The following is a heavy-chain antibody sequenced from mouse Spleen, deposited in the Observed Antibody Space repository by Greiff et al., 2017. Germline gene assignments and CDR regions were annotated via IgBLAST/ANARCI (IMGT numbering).Heavy chain of an antibody. J-gene: IGHJ3*01. CDR1: GYTFTDYY. V-gene: IGHV1-19*01. Sequence: VQLQQSGPVLVKPGASVKMSCKASGYTFTDYYMNWVKQSHGKSLEWIGVINPYNGGTSYNQKFKGKATLTVDKSSSTAYMEHNSLTSEDSAVYYCASELPPFAYWGQGTLVTVSA. D-gene: IGHD2-12*01. CDR2: INPYNGGT. CDR3: ASELPPFAY.